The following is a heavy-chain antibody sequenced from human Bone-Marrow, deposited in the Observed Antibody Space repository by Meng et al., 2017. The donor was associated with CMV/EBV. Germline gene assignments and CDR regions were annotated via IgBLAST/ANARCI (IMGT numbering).Heavy chain of an antibody. Sequence: SETLSLTCAISGDSVSSNSAAWNWIRQSPSRGLEWLGRTYYRSKWYNDYAVSVKSRITINPDTSKNQFSLQLNSVTPEDTAVYYCARVVLSYDSSGYYYLSFDYWGQGTLVTVSS. CDR1: GDSVSSNSAA. J-gene: IGHJ4*02. CDR3: ARVVLSYDSSGYYYLSFDY. V-gene: IGHV6-1*01. D-gene: IGHD3-22*01. CDR2: TYYRSKWYN.